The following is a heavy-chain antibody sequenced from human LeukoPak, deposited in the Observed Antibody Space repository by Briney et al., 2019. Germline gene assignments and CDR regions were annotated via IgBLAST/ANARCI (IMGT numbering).Heavy chain of an antibody. J-gene: IGHJ4*02. CDR3: ASLVGYYFISSVDY. CDR2: IYYSGST. D-gene: IGHD3-22*01. V-gene: IGHV4-39*07. Sequence: SETLSLTCTVSGGSISSSSYYWGWIRQPPGKGLEWIGSIYYSGSTYYNPSLKSRVTISVDTSKNQFSLKLSSVTAADTAVYYCASLVGYYFISSVDYWGQGTLVTVSS. CDR1: GGSISSSSYY.